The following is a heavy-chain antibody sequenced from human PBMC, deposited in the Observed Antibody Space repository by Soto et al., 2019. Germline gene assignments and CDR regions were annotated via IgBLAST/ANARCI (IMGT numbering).Heavy chain of an antibody. V-gene: IGHV3-7*01. CDR3: AREDFYRFDY. J-gene: IGHJ4*02. CDR2: TKEDGSAK. Sequence: EVQLVESGGGLVQPGGSLRVSCAASGFTFTSYWMSWVRQAPGKGLEWVANTKEDGSAKYYLDSVKGRFTISRDNAKNSLYLQMNSLRADDTAVYYCAREDFYRFDYWGQGNLVTVSS. CDR1: GFTFTSYW.